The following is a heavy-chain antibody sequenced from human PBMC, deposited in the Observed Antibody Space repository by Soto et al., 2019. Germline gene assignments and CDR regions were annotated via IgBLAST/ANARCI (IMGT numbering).Heavy chain of an antibody. J-gene: IGHJ5*02. V-gene: IGHV4-61*01. CDR1: GGAVSSGTYY. CDR2: IYFTGST. Sequence: ASETLSLTCTVSGGAVSSGTYYWSWIRQPPGKGLEWIGHIYFTGSTNYNAALKSTVTMSLDTSRKQLSMKLSSVTAADTAVYYCKRGPPRVQWFDPWGLGTLVTVSS. CDR3: KRGPPRVQWFDP.